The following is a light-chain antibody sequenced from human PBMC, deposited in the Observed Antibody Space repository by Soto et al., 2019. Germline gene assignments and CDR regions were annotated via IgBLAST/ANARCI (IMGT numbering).Light chain of an antibody. J-gene: IGKJ2*01. CDR1: QPVNTN. Sequence: VMTQSPDTVSASLGGTATLSCRASQPVNTNLAWYHQRPGQAPRLLISGASTRATGVPVRFIGSGSGTEFTLPISGLQSEDFGIYFCHQYNNWPPYTFGQGTKLEI. CDR3: HQYNNWPPYT. CDR2: GAS. V-gene: IGKV3-15*01.